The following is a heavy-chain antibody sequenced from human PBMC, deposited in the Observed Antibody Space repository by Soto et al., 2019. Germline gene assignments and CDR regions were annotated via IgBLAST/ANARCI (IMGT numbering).Heavy chain of an antibody. CDR3: AGSIAAAGYNWLDP. J-gene: IGHJ5*02. CDR1: GGSISSGGYS. V-gene: IGHV4-30-2*01. D-gene: IGHD6-13*01. CDR2: IYHSGST. Sequence: SETLSLTCAASGGSISSGGYSWSWIRQPPGKGLEWIGYIYHSGSTYYNPSLKSRVTISVDRSKNQFSLKLSSVAAADTAVYYCAGSIAAAGYNWLDPWGQGTLVTVSS.